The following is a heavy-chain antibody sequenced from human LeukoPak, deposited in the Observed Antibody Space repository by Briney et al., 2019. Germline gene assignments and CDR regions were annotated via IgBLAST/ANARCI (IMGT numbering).Heavy chain of an antibody. V-gene: IGHV3-23*01. CDR1: GFTFRSYA. J-gene: IGHJ2*01. CDR3: AKDQALGYVNL. D-gene: IGHD2-15*01. Sequence: PGGSLRLSCAASGFTFRSYAMSWVRHAPGKGLEWVSAISGSGGSTYYAESVKGRFTISRDNSKNTLYLQMNSLRAEATAVYYCAKDQALGYVNLWGRGTLVTVPS. CDR2: ISGSGGST.